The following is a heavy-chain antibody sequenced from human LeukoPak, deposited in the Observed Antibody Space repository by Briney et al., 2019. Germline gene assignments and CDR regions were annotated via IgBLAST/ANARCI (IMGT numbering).Heavy chain of an antibody. CDR2: ISGSGGST. Sequence: GGSLRLSCAASGFTFSGSAMSWVRQAPGKGLEWVSSISGSGGSTYYADSVKGRFTISRDNSKNTQYLQMNSLRAEDTAVYYCAGAGITYCSSTSCYGDYYYYYMDVWGKGTTVTVSS. CDR3: AGAGITYCSSTSCYGDYYYYYMDV. CDR1: GFTFSGSA. D-gene: IGHD2-2*01. J-gene: IGHJ6*03. V-gene: IGHV3-23*01.